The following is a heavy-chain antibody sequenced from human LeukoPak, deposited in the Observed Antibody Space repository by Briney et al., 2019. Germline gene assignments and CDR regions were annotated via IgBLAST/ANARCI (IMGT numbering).Heavy chain of an antibody. CDR3: ASSRAYDFWSGYPDY. J-gene: IGHJ4*02. V-gene: IGHV4-30-2*01. Sequence: HSQTLSLTCAVSGGSISSGGYSWSWIRQPPGKGLEWIGYIYHSGSTYYNPSLKSRVTISVDRSKNQFSLKLSSVTAADTAVYYCASSRAYDFWSGYPDYWGQGTLVTVSS. D-gene: IGHD3-3*01. CDR1: GGSISSGGYS. CDR2: IYHSGST.